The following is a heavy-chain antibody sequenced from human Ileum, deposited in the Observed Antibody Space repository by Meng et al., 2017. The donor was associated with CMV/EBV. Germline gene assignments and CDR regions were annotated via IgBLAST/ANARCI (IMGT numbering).Heavy chain of an antibody. CDR2: LYYGSA. CDR1: GLSVSENY. CDR3: AREQMGAWSGYFDY. D-gene: IGHD3-3*01. J-gene: IGHJ4*02. V-gene: IGHV3-53*01. Sequence: GGSLRLSCAASGLSVSENYMTWVRQPPGKGLQWVSTLYYGSAHYAASVEGRFTISRDNFENTVYLQMNSLGVEDTAVYYCAREQMGAWSGYFDYWGQGSLVTVSS.